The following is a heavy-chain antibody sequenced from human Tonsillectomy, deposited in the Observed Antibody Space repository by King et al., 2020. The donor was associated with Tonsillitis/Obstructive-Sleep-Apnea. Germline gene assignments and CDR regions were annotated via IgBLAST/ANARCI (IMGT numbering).Heavy chain of an antibody. CDR1: GGTFSTYF. V-gene: IGHV1-69*01. CDR3: AGVKPDEGYYYHSMDV. J-gene: IGHJ6*03. Sequence: VQLVESGAEVKKPGSSVKVSCRASGGTFSTYFIAWVRQAPGQGLEWMGGLIPVFNTPIYAQKFQGRVTITADESTSTAYMEMSSLRSEDTAVYYCAGVKPDEGYYYHSMDVWGKGTTVTVSS. CDR2: LIPVFNTP.